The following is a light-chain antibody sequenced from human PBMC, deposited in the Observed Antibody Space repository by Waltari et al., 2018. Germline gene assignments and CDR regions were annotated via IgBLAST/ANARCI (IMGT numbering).Light chain of an antibody. CDR3: LLSYSLARLWV. CDR1: TGPFTSGHY. CDR2: DTS. V-gene: IGLV7-46*01. Sequence: QAVVTQEPSLTVSPGGTVTLTCGSSTGPFTSGHYPFWFQQKAGQAPRALIYDTSNRSSWTPARFSGSLLGGKAALTLSGAQPEDEAEYHCLLSYSLARLWVFGGGTRLTVL. J-gene: IGLJ3*02.